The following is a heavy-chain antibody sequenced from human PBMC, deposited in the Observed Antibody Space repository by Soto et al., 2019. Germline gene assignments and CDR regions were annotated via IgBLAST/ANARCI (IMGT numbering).Heavy chain of an antibody. V-gene: IGHV4-61*01. CDR2: IYYSGST. CDR3: ARHTWVYDYGDYFDY. CDR1: GGSVSSGSYY. J-gene: IGHJ4*02. D-gene: IGHD4-17*01. Sequence: ETLSLTCTVSGGSVSSGSYYWSWIRQPPGKGLEWIGYIYYSGSTYYNPSLKSRVTISVDTSKNQFSLKLSSVTAADTAVYYCARHTWVYDYGDYFDYWGQGTLVTVSS.